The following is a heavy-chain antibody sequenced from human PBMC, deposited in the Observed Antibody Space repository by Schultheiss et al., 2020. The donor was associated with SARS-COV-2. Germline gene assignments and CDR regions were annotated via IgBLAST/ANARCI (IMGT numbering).Heavy chain of an antibody. Sequence: GGSLRLSCAASGFTFSSYAMSWVRQAPGKGLEWVSAISGSGGSTYYADSVKGRFTISRDNSKNTLYLQMSSLRAEDTAVYYCARDELTPRDYGMDVWGQGTTVTVSS. D-gene: IGHD1-26*01. V-gene: IGHV3-23*01. CDR1: GFTFSSYA. CDR3: ARDELTPRDYGMDV. J-gene: IGHJ6*02. CDR2: ISGSGGST.